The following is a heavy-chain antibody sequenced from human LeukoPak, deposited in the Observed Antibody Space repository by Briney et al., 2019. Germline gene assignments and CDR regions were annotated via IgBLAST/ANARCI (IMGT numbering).Heavy chain of an antibody. D-gene: IGHD3-9*01. CDR1: GFTFSNAW. J-gene: IGHJ4*02. Sequence: GGSLRLSCAASGFTFSNAWMSWVRQAPGKGLEWVGRIKSKTDGGTTDYAAPVKGRFTISRDDSKNTLYLQMNSLKTEDTAVYYCTTDIHDILTGYRDDYWGQGTLVTVSS. CDR2: IKSKTDGGTT. V-gene: IGHV3-15*01. CDR3: TTDIHDILTGYRDDY.